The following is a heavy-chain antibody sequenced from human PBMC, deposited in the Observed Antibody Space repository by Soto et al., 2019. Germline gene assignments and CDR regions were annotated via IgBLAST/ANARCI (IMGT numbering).Heavy chain of an antibody. Sequence: QVQLVESGGGVVQPGGSLRLSCAASGFTFSSYAMHWVRQAPGKGLEWVAVISYDGRNKYYADSVKGRFTISRDNSKNTVYLQMNSLRAEDTAVYYCAAYCTRTSCQYGHWGQGTLVTVSS. V-gene: IGHV3-30*04. J-gene: IGHJ4*02. D-gene: IGHD2-2*01. CDR2: ISYDGRNK. CDR3: AAYCTRTSCQYGH. CDR1: GFTFSSYA.